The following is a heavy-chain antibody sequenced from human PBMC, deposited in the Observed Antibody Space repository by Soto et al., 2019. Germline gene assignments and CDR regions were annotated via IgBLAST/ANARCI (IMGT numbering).Heavy chain of an antibody. CDR3: ARHSYPSSSSWFDP. J-gene: IGHJ5*02. CDR2: IYYSGST. Sequence: SETLSLTCTVSGGSISSYYWSWIRQPPGKGLEWIGYIYYSGSTNYNPSLKSRVTISVDTSKNQFSLKLSSVTAADTAVYYCARHSYPSSSSWFDPWGQGTLVTVSS. CDR1: GGSISSYY. D-gene: IGHD6-6*01. V-gene: IGHV4-59*08.